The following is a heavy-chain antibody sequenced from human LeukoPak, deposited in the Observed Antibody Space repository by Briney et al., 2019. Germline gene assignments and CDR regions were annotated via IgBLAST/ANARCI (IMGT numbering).Heavy chain of an antibody. J-gene: IGHJ4*02. CDR2: INPNSGGT. CDR1: GYTFTGYY. Sequence: ASVTVSCKASGYTFTGYYMHWVRQAPGQGLEWMGWINPNSGGTNYAQKFQGRVTMTRDTSISTAYMELSRLRSDDTAVYYCARARYYYDSSGYYYFDYWGQGTLVTVSS. V-gene: IGHV1-2*02. CDR3: ARARYYYDSSGYYYFDY. D-gene: IGHD3-22*01.